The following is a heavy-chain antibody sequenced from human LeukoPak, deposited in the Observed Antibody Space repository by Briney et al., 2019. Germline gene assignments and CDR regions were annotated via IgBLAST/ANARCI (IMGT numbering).Heavy chain of an antibody. Sequence: GGPLRLSCAASDFPFISYEMNWVRQAPGKGLEWVSYISSSGSTIYYADSVKGRFTISRDNAKNSLYLQMNSLRAEDTAVYYCAELGITMIGGVWGKGTTVTISS. V-gene: IGHV3-48*03. CDR1: DFPFISYE. CDR2: ISSSGSTI. CDR3: AELGITMIGGV. D-gene: IGHD3-10*02. J-gene: IGHJ6*04.